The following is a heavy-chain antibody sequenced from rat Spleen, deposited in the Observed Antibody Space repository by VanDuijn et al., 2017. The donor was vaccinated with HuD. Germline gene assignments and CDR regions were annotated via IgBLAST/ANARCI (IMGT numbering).Heavy chain of an antibody. Sequence: EVQLVESGGGLVQPGRSLKLSCAASGFTFSDYDMAWVRQAPKKGLEWVATISYDGSSTNYRDSGKGRFTISRDNAKSTLYLQMDSLRSEDTATYYCASQIPGSRYWYFDFWGPGTMVTVSS. D-gene: IGHD5-1*01. CDR3: ASQIPGSRYWYFDF. CDR1: GFTFSDYD. V-gene: IGHV5-7*01. J-gene: IGHJ1*01. CDR2: ISYDGSST.